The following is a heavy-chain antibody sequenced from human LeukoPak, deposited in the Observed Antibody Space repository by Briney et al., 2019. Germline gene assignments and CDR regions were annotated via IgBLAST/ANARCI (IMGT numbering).Heavy chain of an antibody. J-gene: IGHJ4*02. Sequence: SETLSLTCAVSGYSISSGYYWGWIRQPPGKGLEWIGSIYHSGSTYYNPSLKSRVTISVDTSKNQFSLRLSSVTAADTAVYYCARDGGNSFFDYGGQGTLVTVS. D-gene: IGHD4-23*01. CDR1: GYSISSGYY. CDR2: IYHSGST. V-gene: IGHV4-38-2*02. CDR3: ARDGGNSFFDY.